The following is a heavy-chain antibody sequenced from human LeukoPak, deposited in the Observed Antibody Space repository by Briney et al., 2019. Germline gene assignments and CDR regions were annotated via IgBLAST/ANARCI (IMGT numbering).Heavy chain of an antibody. CDR1: GGSISSYY. Sequence: SETLSLTCTVSGGSISSYYWSWIRQPAGKGLESIGHISTSGSTNYNPSLKSRVTMSVDTSKNQFSLKLSSVTAADTAVYYCARVRYSDSSVLTRKGSYYFDYWGQGTLVTVS. CDR2: ISTSGST. D-gene: IGHD3-22*01. V-gene: IGHV4-4*07. J-gene: IGHJ4*02. CDR3: ARVRYSDSSVLTRKGSYYFDY.